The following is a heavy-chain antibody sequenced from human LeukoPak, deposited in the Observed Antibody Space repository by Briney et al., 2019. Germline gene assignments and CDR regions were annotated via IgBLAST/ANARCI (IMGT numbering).Heavy chain of an antibody. J-gene: IGHJ3*02. CDR3: ARELGGTKTGGFDI. CDR1: GFTFSNHD. Sequence: PGGSLRLSCAASGFTFSNHDMHWVRQAPGKGLEFVSSIGAEGTVAFYANSVKGRFTISRDNSKSTMHLQMGGLRPEDLAVYYGARELGGTKTGGFDIWGQGTVVTVSS. CDR2: IGAEGTVA. D-gene: IGHD1-14*01. V-gene: IGHV3-64*01.